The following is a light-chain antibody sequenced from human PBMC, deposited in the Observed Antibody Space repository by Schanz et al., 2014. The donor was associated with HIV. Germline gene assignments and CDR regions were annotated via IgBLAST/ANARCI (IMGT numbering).Light chain of an antibody. V-gene: IGKV3-20*01. CDR3: QQYGNSPRT. CDR1: QSISSSL. J-gene: IGKJ1*01. Sequence: IVLTQSPGTLSLSPGERATLSCRASQSISSSLLAWYQKKPGQAPTLLIYAASRRASGIPDRFSGSGSGADFTLTISGLEPEDFAVYYCQQYGNSPRTFGQGTKVEI. CDR2: AAS.